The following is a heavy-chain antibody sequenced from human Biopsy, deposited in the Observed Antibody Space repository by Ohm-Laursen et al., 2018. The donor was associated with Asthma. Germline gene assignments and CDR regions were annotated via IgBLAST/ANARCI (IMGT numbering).Heavy chain of an antibody. CDR3: VKDIRLQLWGFDS. CDR1: GFTVSRDY. CDR2: VSWNSGSI. Sequence: SLRLSCTASGFTVSRDYMFWVRQAPGKGLEWVSGVSWNSGSIDYADSVKGRFTISRDNAKNSLYLQMNSLRGADTALHYCVKDIRLQLWGFDSWGQGTLVTVSS. J-gene: IGHJ4*02. D-gene: IGHD6-13*01. V-gene: IGHV3-9*01.